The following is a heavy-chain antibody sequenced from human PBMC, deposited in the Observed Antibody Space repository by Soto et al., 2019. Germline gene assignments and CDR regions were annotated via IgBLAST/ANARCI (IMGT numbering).Heavy chain of an antibody. CDR3: GSRLYYDSGGFGGGVMDV. Sequence: SEALSLTCTVSGGSISSSSYYWGWIRQPPGKGLEWIGSIYYSGSTYYNPSLKSRVTISVDTSKNQFSLKLSSVTAADTAVYSFGSRLYYDSGGFGGGVMDVWGKGPTVTAPS. CDR1: GGSISSSSYY. D-gene: IGHD3-22*01. J-gene: IGHJ6*04. CDR2: IYYSGST. V-gene: IGHV4-39*01.